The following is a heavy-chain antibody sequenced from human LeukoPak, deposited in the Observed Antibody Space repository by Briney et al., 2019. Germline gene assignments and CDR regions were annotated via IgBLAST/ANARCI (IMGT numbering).Heavy chain of an antibody. V-gene: IGHV4-31*03. D-gene: IGHD3-22*01. CDR3: ARAQPYYYDSSGYIDY. J-gene: IGHJ4*02. CDR2: IYYSGST. Sequence: SQTLSLTCTVSGGSISSGGYYWSWIRQHPGKGLEWIGYIYYSGSTYYSPSLKSRVTISVDTSKNQFSLKLSSVTAADTAVYYCARAQPYYYDSSGYIDYWGQGTLVTVSS. CDR1: GGSISSGGYY.